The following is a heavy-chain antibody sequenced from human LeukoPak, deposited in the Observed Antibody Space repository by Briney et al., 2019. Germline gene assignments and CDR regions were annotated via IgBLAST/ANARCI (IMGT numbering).Heavy chain of an antibody. J-gene: IGHJ3*02. Sequence: SETLSLTCTVSGGSIIGYFWSWLRQSPGKGLEWIGYIYYSGSTNYNPSLKSRVTISVDTSKNQFSLKLSSVTAADTAVYYCARDESGSCSGGSCYSDAFDIWGQGTMVTVSS. CDR3: ARDESGSCSGGSCYSDAFDI. CDR1: GGSIIGYF. V-gene: IGHV4-59*01. D-gene: IGHD2-15*01. CDR2: IYYSGST.